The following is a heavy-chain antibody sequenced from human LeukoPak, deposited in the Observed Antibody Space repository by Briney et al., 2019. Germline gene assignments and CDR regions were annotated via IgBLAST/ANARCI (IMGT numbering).Heavy chain of an antibody. D-gene: IGHD4-11*01. Sequence: PGGSLRLSCAASGFTFSSYSMNWVRQAPGKGLEWVSSISSSSSYIYYADSVKGRFAISRDNAKNSLYLQMNSLRAEDTGVYYCARDHLSTVGYYYYYMDVWGKGTTVTVSS. V-gene: IGHV3-21*01. CDR1: GFTFSSYS. CDR2: ISSSSSYI. J-gene: IGHJ6*03. CDR3: ARDHLSTVGYYYYYMDV.